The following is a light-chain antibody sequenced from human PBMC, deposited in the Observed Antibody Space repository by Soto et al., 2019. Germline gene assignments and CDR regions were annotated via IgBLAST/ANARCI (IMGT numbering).Light chain of an antibody. Sequence: QSALTQPASVSGSPGQSITISCTGTSSDVDGYNFVSWYQHHPGKAPKLIIYDVSNRPSGVSSRFSGFKSGNTASLTVSVLQAEDEADYYCTSYTTSFTYVFGTGTKVTV. CDR2: DVS. V-gene: IGLV2-14*03. J-gene: IGLJ1*01. CDR3: TSYTTSFTYV. CDR1: SSDVDGYNF.